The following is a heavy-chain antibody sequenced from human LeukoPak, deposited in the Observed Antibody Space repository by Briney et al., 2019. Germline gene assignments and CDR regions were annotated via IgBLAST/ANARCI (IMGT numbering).Heavy chain of an antibody. D-gene: IGHD6-19*01. Sequence: SETLSLTCTVSGGSICSYYWSWIREPPGKGVEWIGYIYYSGSTNYNPSLKSRVTISVDTSKNQFSLKLSSVTAADTAVYYCARAPGYSSGWPPYWYFDLWGRGTLVTVSS. CDR2: IYYSGST. J-gene: IGHJ2*01. CDR3: ARAPGYSSGWPPYWYFDL. V-gene: IGHV4-59*01. CDR1: GGSICSYY.